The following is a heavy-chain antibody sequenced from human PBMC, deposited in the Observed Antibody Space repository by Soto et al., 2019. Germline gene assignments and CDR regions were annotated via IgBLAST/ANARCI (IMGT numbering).Heavy chain of an antibody. CDR1: GFTFSSYA. J-gene: IGHJ4*02. Sequence: GGSLRLSCAASGFTFSSYALHWLRQAPGKGLEWVAVISYHGGNKYYADSAKGRFTISRDNSKNTLYLQMDSLRAEDTGVYYCVTDPRADTPEDHYFDKWGQGTLVTVSS. V-gene: IGHV3-30-3*01. CDR3: VTDPRADTPEDHYFDK. CDR2: ISYHGGNK.